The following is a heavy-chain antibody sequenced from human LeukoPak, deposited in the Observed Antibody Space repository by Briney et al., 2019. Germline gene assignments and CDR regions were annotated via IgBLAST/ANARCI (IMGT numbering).Heavy chain of an antibody. D-gene: IGHD6-13*01. Sequence: GGSLRLSCAASGFTFSSYSMNWVRQAPGKGLEWVSSISSSSSYIYYADSVKGRFTISRDNAKNSVHLQMNSLTAEDTAVYYCARDSSWAFDYWGQGTLVTVSS. J-gene: IGHJ4*02. CDR2: ISSSSSYI. CDR1: GFTFSSYS. V-gene: IGHV3-21*06. CDR3: ARDSSWAFDY.